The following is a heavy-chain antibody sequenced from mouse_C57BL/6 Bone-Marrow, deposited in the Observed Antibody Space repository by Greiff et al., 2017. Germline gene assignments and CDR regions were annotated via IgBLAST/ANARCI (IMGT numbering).Heavy chain of an antibody. Sequence: EVKLMESGGGLVKPGGSLQLSCAASGFTFSSYAMSWVRQTPEKRLEWVATISDGGSYTYYPDNVKGRFTISRDNAKNNLYLQMSHLKSEDTAMYYCARSSYYYGSLFAYWGQGTLVTVSA. CDR3: ARSSYYYGSLFAY. D-gene: IGHD1-1*01. V-gene: IGHV5-4*03. CDR1: GFTFSSYA. CDR2: ISDGGSYT. J-gene: IGHJ3*01.